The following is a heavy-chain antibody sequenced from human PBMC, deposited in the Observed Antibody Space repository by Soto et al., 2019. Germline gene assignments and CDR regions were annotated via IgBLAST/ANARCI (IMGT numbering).Heavy chain of an antibody. J-gene: IGHJ4*02. CDR1: GGTFSSYT. D-gene: IGHD2-15*01. Sequence: QVQLVQSGAEVKKPGSSVKVSCKASGGTFSSYTISWVRQAPGQGLEWMGRIIPILGIANYAQKFQGRVTITADKSTSTAYMELSSLRSEDTAVDYCARRYCSGGSCYLDYWGQGTLVTVSS. CDR2: IIPILGIA. V-gene: IGHV1-69*02. CDR3: ARRYCSGGSCYLDY.